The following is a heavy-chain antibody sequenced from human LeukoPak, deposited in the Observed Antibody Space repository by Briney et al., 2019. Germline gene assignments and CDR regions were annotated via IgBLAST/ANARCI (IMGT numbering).Heavy chain of an antibody. J-gene: IGHJ3*01. Sequence: SETLPLTCAVSGGSMTTYYWSWIRQPPGKGLEWIGYIYYTGSTNYNPSLKSRVTISVDTSRNQFSLKMTSVTASDTAVYYCARPNGGNPYDAFDVWGQGTMVTVSS. CDR1: GGSMTTYY. D-gene: IGHD4-23*01. V-gene: IGHV4-59*08. CDR3: ARPNGGNPYDAFDV. CDR2: IYYTGST.